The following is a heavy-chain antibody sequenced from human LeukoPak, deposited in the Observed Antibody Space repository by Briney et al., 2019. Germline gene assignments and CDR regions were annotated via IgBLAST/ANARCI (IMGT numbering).Heavy chain of an antibody. CDR1: GFTFSSYS. CDR2: ISSGSSAI. Sequence: GGSLRLSCAASGFTFSSYSMNWVRQAPGKGLEWVSIISSGSSAIFSADSVRGRFTISRDNTKNSLYLQMDSLTADDTAVYFCACLRGPSDYWGQGTLVTVSS. V-gene: IGHV3-21*01. J-gene: IGHJ4*02. CDR3: ACLRGPSDY. D-gene: IGHD4-17*01.